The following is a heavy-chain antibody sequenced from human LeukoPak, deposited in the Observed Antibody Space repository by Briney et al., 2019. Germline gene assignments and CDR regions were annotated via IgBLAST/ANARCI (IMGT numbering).Heavy chain of an antibody. CDR1: GFTFSSYS. D-gene: IGHD1-7*01. CDR2: ISSSSSYT. J-gene: IGHJ3*02. CDR3: ARDWNYGAFDI. Sequence: GGSLRLSCAASGFTFSSYSMNWVRQAPGKGLGWVSSISSSSSYTYYADSVKGRFTISRDDAKNSLYLQMNSLRAEDTAVYYCARDWNYGAFDIWGQGTMVTVSS. V-gene: IGHV3-21*01.